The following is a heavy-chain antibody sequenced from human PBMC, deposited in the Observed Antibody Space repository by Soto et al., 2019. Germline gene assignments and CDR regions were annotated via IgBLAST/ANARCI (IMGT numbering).Heavy chain of an antibody. CDR1: GGSTSSGVYY. Sequence: SETLSLTCTVSGGSTSSGVYYWIWIRQHPGKGLEWIGYIYYSGSTYYNPSLKSRVTISVDTSKNQFSLKLSSVTAADTAVYYCARYYGSEYYFDYWGQGTLVTVSS. D-gene: IGHD3-10*01. CDR3: ARYYGSEYYFDY. V-gene: IGHV4-31*03. CDR2: IYYSGST. J-gene: IGHJ4*02.